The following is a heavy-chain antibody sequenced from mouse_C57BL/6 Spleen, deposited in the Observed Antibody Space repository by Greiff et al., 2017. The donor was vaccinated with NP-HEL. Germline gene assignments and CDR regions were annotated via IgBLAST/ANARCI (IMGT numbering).Heavy chain of an antibody. CDR2: ISSGGDYI. V-gene: IGHV5-9-1*02. J-gene: IGHJ2*01. Sequence: EVKVVESGEGLVKPGGSLKLSCAASGFTFSSYAMSWVRQTPEKRLEWVAYISSGGDYIYYADTVKGRFTISRDNARNTLYLQMSSLKSEDTAMYYCTREGGFTTDFDYWGQGTTLTVSS. CDR3: TREGGFTTDFDY. D-gene: IGHD1-1*01. CDR1: GFTFSSYA.